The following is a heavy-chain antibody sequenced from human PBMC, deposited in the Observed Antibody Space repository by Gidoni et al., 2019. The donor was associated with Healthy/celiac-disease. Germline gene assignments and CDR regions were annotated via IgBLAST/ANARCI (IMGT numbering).Heavy chain of an antibody. J-gene: IGHJ5*02. Sequence: QVQLQQWGAGLLKPSETLSLTCAVYGGSFRGYYWSWIRQPPGKGLEWIGEINHSGSTNYNPSLKSRVTISVDTSKNQFSLKLSSVTAADTAVYYCASGYYDFWSATNWFDPWGQGTLVTVSS. D-gene: IGHD3-3*01. CDR1: GGSFRGYY. V-gene: IGHV4-34*01. CDR3: ASGYYDFWSATNWFDP. CDR2: INHSGST.